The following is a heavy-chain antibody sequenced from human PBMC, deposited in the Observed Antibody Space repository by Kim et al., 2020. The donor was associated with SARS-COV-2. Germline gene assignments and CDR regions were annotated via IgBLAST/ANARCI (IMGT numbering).Heavy chain of an antibody. D-gene: IGHD2-15*01. CDR3: AKQYCSGGSCYPRSYYFDY. V-gene: IGHV3-23*01. Sequence: GGSLRLSCAASGFTFSSYAMSWVRQAPGKGLEWVSAISGSGGSTYYADSVKGRFTISRDNSKNTLYLQMNSLRAEDTAVYYCAKQYCSGGSCYPRSYYFDYWGQGTLVTVSS. CDR2: ISGSGGST. CDR1: GFTFSSYA. J-gene: IGHJ4*02.